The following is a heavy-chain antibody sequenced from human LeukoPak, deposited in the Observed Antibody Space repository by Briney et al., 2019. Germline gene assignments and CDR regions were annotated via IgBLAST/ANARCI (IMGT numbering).Heavy chain of an antibody. CDR2: IYTSGST. Sequence: SQTLSLTCTVSGGSISSGSYYWSWIRQPAGKGLEWIGRIYTSGSTNYNPSLKSRVTISVDTSKNQFSLKLSSVTAADTAVYYRARMDWGAFDIWGQGTMVTVSS. CDR3: ARMDWGAFDI. D-gene: IGHD3-10*01. CDR1: GGSISSGSYY. V-gene: IGHV4-61*02. J-gene: IGHJ3*02.